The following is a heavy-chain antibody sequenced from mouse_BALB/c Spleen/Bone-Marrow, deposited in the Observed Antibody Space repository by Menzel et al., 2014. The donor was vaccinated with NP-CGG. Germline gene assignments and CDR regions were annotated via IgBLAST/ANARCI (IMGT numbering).Heavy chain of an antibody. D-gene: IGHD2-4*01. J-gene: IGHJ2*01. Sequence: VKLQQSGAELVMPGASVKMSCKASGYTFTDYWMHWGKQRPGQGLEWIGAIDTSDSYTSYNQNFNGKATLTVDDSSSSAFMQLNSLTSEFSAVYYCARTCYDYYFDYWGQCTTLTVSS. CDR1: GYTFTDYW. V-gene: IGHV1-69*01. CDR3: ARTCYDYYFDY. CDR2: IDTSDSYT.